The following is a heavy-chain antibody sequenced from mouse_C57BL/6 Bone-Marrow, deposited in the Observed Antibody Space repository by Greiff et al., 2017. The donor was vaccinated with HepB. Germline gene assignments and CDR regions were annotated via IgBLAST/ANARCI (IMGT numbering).Heavy chain of an antibody. V-gene: IGHV8-12*01. CDR1: GFSLSTSGMG. Sequence: QVTLKECGPGILQSSQTLSLTCSFSGFSLSTSGMGVSWIRQPSGKGLEWLAHIYWDDDKRYNPSLKSRLTISKDTSRNQVFLKITSVDTADTATYYCARGLFYYFDYWGQGTTLTVSS. CDR2: IYWDDDK. CDR3: ARGLFYYFDY. J-gene: IGHJ2*01.